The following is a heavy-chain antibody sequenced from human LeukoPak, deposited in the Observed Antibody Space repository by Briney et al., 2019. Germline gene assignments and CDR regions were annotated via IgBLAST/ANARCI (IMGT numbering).Heavy chain of an antibody. CDR1: GYTFNAYY. J-gene: IGHJ4*02. CDR3: ASEAFCASGNCYLQRVAS. Sequence: ASVKVSCKPSGYTFNAYYMHWVRQAPGQGLEWVGWNDPKTGNTRYAQKFQGRVTITRDTPIGTVYMELSSLKSDDTAVYYCASEAFCASGNCYLQRVASWGPGTLVTVPS. CDR2: NDPKTGNT. D-gene: IGHD3-22*01. V-gene: IGHV1-2*02.